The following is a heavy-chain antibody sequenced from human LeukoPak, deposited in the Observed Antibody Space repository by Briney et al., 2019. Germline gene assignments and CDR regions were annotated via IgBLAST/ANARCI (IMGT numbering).Heavy chain of an antibody. V-gene: IGHV3-53*01. J-gene: IGHJ4*02. D-gene: IGHD5-24*01. CDR1: GFTVSSNY. CDR3: ARGVEMATITSWGTRGYFDY. Sequence: GGSLRLSCAASGFTVSSNYMSWVRQAPGKGLEWVSVIYSGGSTYYADSVKGRFTISRDNSKNTLYLQMNSLRAEDTAVYYCARGVEMATITSWGTRGYFDYWGQGTPVTVSS. CDR2: IYSGGST.